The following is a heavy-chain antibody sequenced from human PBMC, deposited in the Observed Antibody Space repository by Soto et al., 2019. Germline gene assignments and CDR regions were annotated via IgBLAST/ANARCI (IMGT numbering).Heavy chain of an antibody. CDR2: IYTSGST. CDR1: GGSISSYY. Sequence: QVQLQESGPGLVKPSETLSLTCTVSGGSISSYYWSWIRQPAGKGLEWIGRIYTSGSTNYNPSLKSRVTMSVDTSKNQFSLKLSSVTAADTAVYYCARDGVNWEYSSSSGYSNYAFDIWGQGTMVTVSS. D-gene: IGHD6-6*01. J-gene: IGHJ3*02. CDR3: ARDGVNWEYSSSSGYSNYAFDI. V-gene: IGHV4-4*07.